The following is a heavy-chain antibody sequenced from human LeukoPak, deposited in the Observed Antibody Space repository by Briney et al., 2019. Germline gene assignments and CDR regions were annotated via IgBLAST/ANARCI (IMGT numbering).Heavy chain of an antibody. D-gene: IGHD4-17*01. V-gene: IGHV4-59*01. J-gene: IGHJ5*02. CDR1: GGSISSYY. CDR2: IYYSGNT. CDR3: ARDRNHYNSYDYGDYISDLGWFDP. Sequence: SETLSLTCSVSGGSISSYYWSWIRQPPGKGLEWIGYIYYSGNTNYNPSLKSRVTISVDTSKNQFSLKLSSVTAADTAVYYCARDRNHYNSYDYGDYISDLGWFDPWGQGTLVTVSS.